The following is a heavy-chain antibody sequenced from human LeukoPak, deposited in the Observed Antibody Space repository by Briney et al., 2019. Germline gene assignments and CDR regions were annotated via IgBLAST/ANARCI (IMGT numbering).Heavy chain of an antibody. Sequence: PGGSLRLSCAASGFTFSSYEMNWVRQAPGKGLEWVSYISSSGSAIYYADSVKGRFTISRDNAKNSLYLQLNSLRAEDTAVYYCARDYRRMWGAFDIWGQGTMVTVSS. D-gene: IGHD3-16*02. J-gene: IGHJ3*02. CDR3: ARDYRRMWGAFDI. CDR2: ISSSGSAI. CDR1: GFTFSSYE. V-gene: IGHV3-48*03.